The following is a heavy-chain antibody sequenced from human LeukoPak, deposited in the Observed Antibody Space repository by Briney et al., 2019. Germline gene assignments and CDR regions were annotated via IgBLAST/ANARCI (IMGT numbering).Heavy chain of an antibody. D-gene: IGHD3-10*01. J-gene: IGHJ3*02. CDR3: AKGYGSGTDDAFDI. CDR1: GFTFDDYA. V-gene: IGHV3-43D*04. Sequence: GGSLRLSCAASGFTFDDYAMHWVRQAPGKGLEWVSLISWDGGSTYYADSVKGRFTISRDNSKNSLYLQMNSLRAEDTALYYCAKGYGSGTDDAFDIWGQGTMATVSS. CDR2: ISWDGGST.